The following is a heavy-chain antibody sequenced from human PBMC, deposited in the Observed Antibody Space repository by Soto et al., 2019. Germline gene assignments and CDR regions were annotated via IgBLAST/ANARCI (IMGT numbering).Heavy chain of an antibody. CDR2: VNHSGST. CDR3: ARGHGRSFDY. CDR1: GGSFSGYY. V-gene: IGHV4-34*01. Sequence: QVQLQQWGAGLLKPSETLSLTCAVYGGSFSGYYWSWIRQPPGKGLEWIGEVNHSGSTNYNPSLKIPVTISGDTSKNQFSLQLGSVTAADTAVYYCARGHGRSFDYWGQGTLVTVSS. J-gene: IGHJ4*02.